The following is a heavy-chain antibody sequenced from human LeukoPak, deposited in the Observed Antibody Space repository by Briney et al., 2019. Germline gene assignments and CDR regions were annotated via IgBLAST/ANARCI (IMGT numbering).Heavy chain of an antibody. D-gene: IGHD3-10*01. CDR3: AGVGADAYYYYYYMDV. CDR1: GGSISSSSYY. Sequence: SETLSLTCTVSGGSISSSSYYWGWIRQPPGKGLEWIGSIYYSGSTYYNPSLKSRVTIPVDTSKNQFSLKLSSVTAADTAVYYCAGVGADAYYYYYYMDVWGKGTTVTISS. CDR2: IYYSGST. J-gene: IGHJ6*03. V-gene: IGHV4-39*01.